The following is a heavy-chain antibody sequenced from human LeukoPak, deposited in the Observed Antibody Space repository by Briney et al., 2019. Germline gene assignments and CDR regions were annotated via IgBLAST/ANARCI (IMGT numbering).Heavy chain of an antibody. J-gene: IGHJ4*02. D-gene: IGHD2-8*01. CDR3: ASTGVFDY. CDR1: GYSISSGYY. CDR2: IYHSGST. V-gene: IGHV4-38-2*01. Sequence: SETLSLTCAVSGYSISSGYYWGWIRQPPGKGLEWIGSIYHSGSTYYNPSLKSRVTISVDTSKNQFSLKLSSATAADTAVYYCASTGVFDYWGQGTLVTVSS.